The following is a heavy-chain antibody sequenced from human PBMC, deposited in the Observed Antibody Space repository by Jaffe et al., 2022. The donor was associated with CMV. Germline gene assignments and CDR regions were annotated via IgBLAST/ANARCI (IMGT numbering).Heavy chain of an antibody. V-gene: IGHV4-4*02. CDR2: IYHSGST. D-gene: IGHD6-6*01. CDR1: GGSISSSNW. CDR3: ARASPLEQLVPWSWFDP. J-gene: IGHJ5*02. Sequence: QVQLQESGPGLVKPSGTLSLTCAVSGGSISSSNWWSWVRQPPGKGLEWIGEIYHSGSTNYNPSLKSRVTISVDKSKNQFSLKLSSVTAADTAVYYCARASPLEQLVPWSWFDPWGQGTLVTVSS.